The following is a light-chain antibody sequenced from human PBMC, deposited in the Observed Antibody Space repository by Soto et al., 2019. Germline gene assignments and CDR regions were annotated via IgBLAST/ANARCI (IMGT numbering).Light chain of an antibody. CDR1: SSNIGANYD. Sequence: QSVLTQPPSVSGAPGQRVTISCTGSSSNIGANYDVHWYQQLPGTAPKLLIYGNSNRPSGVPDRFSGSKSGTSASLAITGLQAEDEADYYCQSYDSSLSGSGVVFGGGTQLTVL. CDR3: QSYDSSLSGSGVV. J-gene: IGLJ2*01. V-gene: IGLV1-40*01. CDR2: GNS.